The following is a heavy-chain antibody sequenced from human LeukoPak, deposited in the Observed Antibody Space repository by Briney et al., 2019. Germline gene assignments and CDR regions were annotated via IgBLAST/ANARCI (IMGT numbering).Heavy chain of an antibody. Sequence: SETLSLTCAVYGGSFSGYYWSWIRQPPGKGLDGMGEINHSGSTNYNPSLKSRVTISVDTSKNQFSLKLSSVTAADTAVYYCASPPIHYSGSYNDYWGQGTLVTVSS. CDR1: GGSFSGYY. D-gene: IGHD1-26*01. V-gene: IGHV4-34*01. J-gene: IGHJ4*02. CDR2: INHSGST. CDR3: ASPPIHYSGSYNDY.